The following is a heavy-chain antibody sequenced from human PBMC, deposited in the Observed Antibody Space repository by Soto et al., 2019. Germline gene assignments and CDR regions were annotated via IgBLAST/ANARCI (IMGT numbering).Heavy chain of an antibody. CDR1: GDSISSGGYY. CDR2: ISTSGST. CDR3: ARGMGKGYFDY. V-gene: IGHV4-31*03. Sequence: QVQLQESGPGLVKPSQTLSLTCTVSGDSISSGGYYWSWIRQHPGKGLEWIGHISTSGSTYFNPSIKSRVTISVDTSKNQFSLNLSSVTAADTAVYYCARGMGKGYFDYWGQGTLVTVSS. J-gene: IGHJ4*02. D-gene: IGHD1-26*01.